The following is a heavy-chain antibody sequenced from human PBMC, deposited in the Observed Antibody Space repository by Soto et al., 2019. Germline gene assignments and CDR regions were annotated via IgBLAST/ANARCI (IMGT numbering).Heavy chain of an antibody. CDR2: ISYDGSNK. V-gene: IGHV3-30*18. CDR3: AKTAWFGESLVFDY. D-gene: IGHD3-10*01. J-gene: IGHJ4*02. Sequence: QVQLVESGGGVVQPGRSLRLSCAASGFTFSSYGMHWVRQAPGKGLEWVAVISYDGSNKYYADSVKGRFTISRDNSKNTLYLQMNSLRAEDTAVYYCAKTAWFGESLVFDYWGQGTLVTVSS. CDR1: GFTFSSYG.